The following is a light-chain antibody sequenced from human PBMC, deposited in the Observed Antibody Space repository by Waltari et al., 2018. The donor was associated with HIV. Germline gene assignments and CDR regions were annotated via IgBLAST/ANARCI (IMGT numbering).Light chain of an antibody. Sequence: QSALTQPASVSGSPGQSITIPCTGTTSAVGGNTYVSWYQQHPGKAPKLVIYEVNNRPSGVSIRFSGSKSGNTASLTISELQAEDEADYYCTSYTSRNTRVFGTGTKVTVL. CDR2: EVN. CDR1: TSAVGGNTY. CDR3: TSYTSRNTRV. V-gene: IGLV2-14*01. J-gene: IGLJ1*01.